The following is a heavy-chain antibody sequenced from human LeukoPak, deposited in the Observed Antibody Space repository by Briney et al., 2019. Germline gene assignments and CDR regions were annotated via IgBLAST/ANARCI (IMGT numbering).Heavy chain of an antibody. J-gene: IGHJ4*02. V-gene: IGHV3-23*01. CDR1: GFTFSSYG. Sequence: GGSLRLSCAASGFTFSSYGMSWVRQAPGKGLEWVSAISGSGGSTYYADSVKGRFTISRDNSKNTLYLQMNSLRAEDTAVYYCAKDYYDSSAHGYWGQGTLVTVSS. CDR2: ISGSGGST. CDR3: AKDYYDSSAHGY. D-gene: IGHD3-22*01.